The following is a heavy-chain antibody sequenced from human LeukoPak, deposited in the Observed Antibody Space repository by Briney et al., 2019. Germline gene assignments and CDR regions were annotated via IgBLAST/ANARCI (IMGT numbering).Heavy chain of an antibody. CDR2: ISSSSSYI. V-gene: IGHV3-21*01. CDR3: ARDYYYDSSGYYYVPNWFDP. J-gene: IGHJ5*02. CDR1: GFTFSSYS. D-gene: IGHD3-22*01. Sequence: GGSLRLSCAASGFTFSSYSMNWVRLAPGKGLEWVSSISSSSSYIYYADSVKGRFTISRDNAKNSLYLQMNSLRAEDTAVYYCARDYYYDSSGYYYVPNWFDPWGQGTLVTVSS.